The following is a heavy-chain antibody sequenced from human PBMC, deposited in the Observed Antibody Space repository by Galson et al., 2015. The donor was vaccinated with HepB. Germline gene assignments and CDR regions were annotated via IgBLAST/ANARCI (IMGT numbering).Heavy chain of an antibody. CDR1: GYTFTSYG. CDR2: ISAYNGNT. Sequence: SVKVSCKASGYTFTSYGISWVRQAPGQGLEWMGWISAYNGNTNYAQKLQGRVTMTTDTSTSTAYMELRSLRSDDTAVYYCAREGAVGLRYFDWSTGFDYWGQGTLVTVSS. J-gene: IGHJ4*02. V-gene: IGHV1-18*01. CDR3: AREGAVGLRYFDWSTGFDY. D-gene: IGHD3-9*01.